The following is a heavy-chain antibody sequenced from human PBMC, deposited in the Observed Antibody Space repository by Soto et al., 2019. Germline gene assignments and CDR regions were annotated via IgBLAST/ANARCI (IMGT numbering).Heavy chain of an antibody. J-gene: IGHJ5*02. D-gene: IGHD2-2*01. Sequence: SGPTLVKPTQTLTLTCTFSGFSLSTSGVGVGWIRQPPGKALEWLALIYWNDDKRYSPSLKSRLTITKDTSKNQVVLTMTNMDPVDTATYYCAHSEEKCSSTSCQPGGYWFDPWGQGTLVTVSS. CDR2: IYWNDDK. V-gene: IGHV2-5*01. CDR3: AHSEEKCSSTSCQPGGYWFDP. CDR1: GFSLSTSGVG.